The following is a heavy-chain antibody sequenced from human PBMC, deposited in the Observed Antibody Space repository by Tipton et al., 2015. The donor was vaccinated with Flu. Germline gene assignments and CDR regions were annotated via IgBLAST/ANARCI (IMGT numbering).Heavy chain of an antibody. CDR3: ARLSYYDVDLKNFYFDY. J-gene: IGHJ4*02. V-gene: IGHV4-61*01. Sequence: GLVKPSDTLSLTCTVSGASVNSGSYYWTWVRQTPGKGLEWIGHISYSGITKYNPSLRSRVTISADTSRHQLTLKLISVTAADTAVYYCARLSYYDVDLKNFYFDYWGQGALVTVSS. CDR2: ISYSGIT. CDR1: GASVNSGSYY. D-gene: IGHD3-10*02.